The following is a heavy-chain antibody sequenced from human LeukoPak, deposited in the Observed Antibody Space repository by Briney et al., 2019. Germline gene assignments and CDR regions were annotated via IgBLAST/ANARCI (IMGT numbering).Heavy chain of an antibody. CDR1: GFTYSSYS. J-gene: IGHJ4*02. V-gene: IGHV3-23*01. Sequence: GGSLRLSCAASGFTYSSYSMNWVRQAPGKGLEWVSAISGSGGSTYCADSVKGRFTISRDNSKNTLYLQMNSLRAEDTAVYYCAKVSTKIAAAGGLDYWGQGTLVTVSS. CDR2: ISGSGGST. CDR3: AKVSTKIAAAGGLDY. D-gene: IGHD6-13*01.